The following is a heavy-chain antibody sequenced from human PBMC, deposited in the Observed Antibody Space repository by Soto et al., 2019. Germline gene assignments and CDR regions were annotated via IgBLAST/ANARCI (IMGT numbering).Heavy chain of an antibody. Sequence: QVQLVQSGAEVKEPVSSVKVSCTASGGTVSNYPISWVRQAPGQGLEWMGGIIPMFGTPNYALKFQGRVTITADESTSTAYMELSSLRYDDTAVYYCARHARHLEWLQPFDYWGQGALVTVSS. V-gene: IGHV1-69*01. CDR1: GGTVSNYP. CDR2: IIPMFGTP. CDR3: ARHARHLEWLQPFDY. D-gene: IGHD3-3*01. J-gene: IGHJ4*02.